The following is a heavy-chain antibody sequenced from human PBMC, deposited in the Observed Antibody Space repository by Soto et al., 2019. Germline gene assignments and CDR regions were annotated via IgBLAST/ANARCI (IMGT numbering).Heavy chain of an antibody. V-gene: IGHV3-11*01. Sequence: GGSLRLSGAASGFIFSDYYMSWIRQAPGKGLEWVSYISTSGSITYYADSVKGRFTISRDNAKNTLYLQMNSLRAEDTAVYYCAKDEKLFFDYWGQGTLVTSPQ. J-gene: IGHJ4*02. CDR2: ISTSGSIT. CDR3: AKDEKLFFDY. D-gene: IGHD6-6*01. CDR1: GFIFSDYY.